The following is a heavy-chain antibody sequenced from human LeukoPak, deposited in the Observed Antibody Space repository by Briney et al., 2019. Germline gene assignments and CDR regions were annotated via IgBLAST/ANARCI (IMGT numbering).Heavy chain of an antibody. CDR2: ISGSGGST. V-gene: IGHV3-23*01. J-gene: IGHJ4*02. Sequence: GGSLRLSCAASGFTFSSYAMSWVRQAPGKGLEWVSAISGSGGSTYYADSVKGRFTISRDNSKNTLYLQMNSLRAEDTAVYYCAKSLTPYGDYEVFDYWGQGTLVTVPS. CDR1: GFTFSSYA. D-gene: IGHD4-17*01. CDR3: AKSLTPYGDYEVFDY.